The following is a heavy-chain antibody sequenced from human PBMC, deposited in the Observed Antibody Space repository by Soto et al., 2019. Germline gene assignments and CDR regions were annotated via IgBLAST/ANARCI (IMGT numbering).Heavy chain of an antibody. J-gene: IGHJ6*02. Sequence: ASVKVSCKASGYTFTSYDINWVRQATGQGLEWMGWMNPNSGNTGYAQKFQGRVTMTRNTSISTAYMELSSLRSEDTAVYYCARDDRLGLRFLEWSIPRLVMDVWGQGTTVTVSS. CDR1: GYTFTSYD. CDR3: ARDDRLGLRFLEWSIPRLVMDV. CDR2: MNPNSGNT. V-gene: IGHV1-8*01. D-gene: IGHD3-3*01.